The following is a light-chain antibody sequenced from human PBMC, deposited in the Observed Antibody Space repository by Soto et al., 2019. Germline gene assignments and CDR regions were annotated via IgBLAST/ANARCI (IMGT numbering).Light chain of an antibody. V-gene: IGLV2-11*01. CDR1: SSDVGGYNY. J-gene: IGLJ1*01. CDR2: DVN. Sequence: QSALTQPRSVSGSPGQSVTVSCTGTSSDVGGYNYVSWYQQHPGKAPKLMIYDVNKRPSGVPDRFSGSKSGNTASLSISGLQSEDEADYYCAAWDDSLNGRVFGTGTKVTVL. CDR3: AAWDDSLNGRV.